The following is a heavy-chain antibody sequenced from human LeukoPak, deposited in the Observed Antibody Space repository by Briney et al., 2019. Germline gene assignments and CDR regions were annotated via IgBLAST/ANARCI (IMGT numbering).Heavy chain of an antibody. CDR3: ARSRKECSGGSCYSAFPIDY. Sequence: GASVKVSCKASGYPFTSYAIHWVRQAPGQGLEWMGCVSAGDGNTKSSQNFQGRVTITRDTSANTAYMELSSLRSEDTAVYYCARSRKECSGGSCYSAFPIDYWGQGTLVTVSS. D-gene: IGHD2-15*01. J-gene: IGHJ4*02. V-gene: IGHV1-3*01. CDR1: GYPFTSYA. CDR2: VSAGDGNT.